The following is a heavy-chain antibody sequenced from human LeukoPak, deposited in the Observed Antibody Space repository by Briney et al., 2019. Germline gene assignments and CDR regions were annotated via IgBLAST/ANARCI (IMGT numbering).Heavy chain of an antibody. Sequence: GGSLRLSCAAPGFTFDDYAVHWVRQPPGKGLEWVGRIKSKTDGGTTDYAAPVKGRFTISRDDSKNTLYLQMNSLKTEDTAVYYCTTEAVGKQWGDWGQGTLVTVSS. D-gene: IGHD6-19*01. CDR1: GFTFDDYA. V-gene: IGHV3-15*01. J-gene: IGHJ4*02. CDR3: TTEAVGKQWGD. CDR2: IKSKTDGGTT.